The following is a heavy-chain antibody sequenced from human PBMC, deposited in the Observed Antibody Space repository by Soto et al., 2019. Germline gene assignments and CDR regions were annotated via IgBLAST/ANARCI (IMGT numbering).Heavy chain of an antibody. J-gene: IGHJ3*02. V-gene: IGHV4-59*01. CDR2: IYYSGST. CDR1: GGSLSSCD. D-gene: IGHD3-10*01. CDR3: ARVWGGAFDI. Sequence: ASEAPCPPRTGSGGSLSSCDRSWSRQPPGKGLEWIGYIYYSGSTNYNPSLKSRVTISVDTSKNQFSLKLSSVTAADTAVYYCARVWGGAFDIWGQGTMVTVSS.